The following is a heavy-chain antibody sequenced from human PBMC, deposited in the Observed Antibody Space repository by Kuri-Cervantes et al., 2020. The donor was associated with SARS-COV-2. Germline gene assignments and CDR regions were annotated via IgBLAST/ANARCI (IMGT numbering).Heavy chain of an antibody. CDR1: GGTFSSYA. J-gene: IGHJ6*03. CDR3: ARGGWRAGPLVVPAANSDTNYYYYYYYMDV. CDR2: IIPIFGTA. V-gene: IGHV1-69*13. D-gene: IGHD2-2*01. Sequence: SVKVSCKASGGTFSSYAISWVRQAPGQGLEWMGGIIPIFGTANYAQKFQGRVTITADESTSTAYMELSSLRSEDTAVYYCARGGWRAGPLVVPAANSDTNYYYYYYYMDVWGKGTTVTVSS.